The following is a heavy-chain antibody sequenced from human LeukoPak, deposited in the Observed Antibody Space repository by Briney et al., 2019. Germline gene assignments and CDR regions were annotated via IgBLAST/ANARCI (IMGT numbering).Heavy chain of an antibody. D-gene: IGHD2-2*02. Sequence: GESLKISCKGSGYSFTSYWIGWVRQMPGKDLEWMGSIYPDDSDTRYSPSFQGQVTFSADKSISTAYLQWSGLKASDTAMYYCARRRESYCSSVSCYILDFWGQGTLVTVSS. V-gene: IGHV5-51*01. J-gene: IGHJ4*02. CDR1: GYSFTSYW. CDR2: IYPDDSDT. CDR3: ARRRESYCSSVSCYILDF.